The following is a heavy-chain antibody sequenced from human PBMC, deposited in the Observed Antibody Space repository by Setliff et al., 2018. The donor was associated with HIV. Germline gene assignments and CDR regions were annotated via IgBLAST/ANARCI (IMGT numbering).Heavy chain of an antibody. J-gene: IGHJ4*02. Sequence: ASVKVSCKASGYSFPNYAIHWVRLAPGQRLEWMGWIKPASGDTQYSQKFQGRVTITRDTSASKVYMEVSRLKSEDTAVYFCGRDGCSGDSYFCDLDSWGQGTLVNRLL. D-gene: IGHD2-21*02. CDR3: GRDGCSGDSYFCDLDS. CDR1: GYSFPNYA. CDR2: IKPASGDT. V-gene: IGHV1-3*01.